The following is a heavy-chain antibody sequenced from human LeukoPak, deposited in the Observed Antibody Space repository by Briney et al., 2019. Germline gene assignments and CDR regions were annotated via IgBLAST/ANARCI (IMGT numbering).Heavy chain of an antibody. CDR1: GYTFTSYD. J-gene: IGHJ5*02. D-gene: IGHD2-2*01. Sequence: ASVTVSCKASGYTFTSYDINWVRQATGQGLEWMGWMNPNSGNTGYAQKFQGRVTMTRNTSINTAYMELSSLRSEDTAVYYCAREYCSSTSCYPWGQGTLVTVSS. CDR2: MNPNSGNT. CDR3: AREYCSSTSCYP. V-gene: IGHV1-8*01.